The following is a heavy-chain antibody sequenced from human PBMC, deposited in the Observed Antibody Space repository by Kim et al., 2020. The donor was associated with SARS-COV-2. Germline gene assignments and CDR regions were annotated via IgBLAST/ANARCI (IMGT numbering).Heavy chain of an antibody. CDR2: ISYDGSNK. CDR3: AKDRDIVVVVAATGFDY. CDR1: GFTFSSYG. J-gene: IGHJ4*02. V-gene: IGHV3-30*18. D-gene: IGHD2-15*01. Sequence: GGSLRLSCAASGFTFSSYGMHWVRQAPGKGLEWVAVISYDGSNKYYADSVKGRFTISRDNSKNTLYLQMNSLRAEDTAVYYCAKDRDIVVVVAATGFDYWGQGTLVTVSS.